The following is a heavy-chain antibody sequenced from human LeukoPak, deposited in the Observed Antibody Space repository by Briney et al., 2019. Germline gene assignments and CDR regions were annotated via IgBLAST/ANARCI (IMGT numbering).Heavy chain of an antibody. D-gene: IGHD3-22*01. V-gene: IGHV4-30-4*01. Sequence: PSQTLSLTCTVSGGSISSGDYYWSWIRQPPGKGLEWIGYIYYSGSTYYNPSLKSRVTISVDTSKNQFSLKLSSVTAADTAVYYCAREGSGNGYYYVSLDDAFDIWGQGTMVTVSS. CDR2: IYYSGST. CDR1: GGSISSGDYY. J-gene: IGHJ3*02. CDR3: AREGSGNGYYYVSLDDAFDI.